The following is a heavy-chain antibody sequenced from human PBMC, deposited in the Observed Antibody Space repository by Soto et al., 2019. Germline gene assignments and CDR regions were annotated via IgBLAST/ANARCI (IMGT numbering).Heavy chain of an antibody. V-gene: IGHV5-51*01. J-gene: IGHJ3*02. CDR2: IYPGDSGT. Sequence: ASVKVSCKASGYTFTTYWIGWVRQMPGKGLEWMGIIYPGDSGTRYSPSFQGQVTISADKSISTAYLQWSSLKASDTAMYYCARRGLGDAFDIWGQGTMVTVSS. D-gene: IGHD3-16*01. CDR1: GYTFTTYW. CDR3: ARRGLGDAFDI.